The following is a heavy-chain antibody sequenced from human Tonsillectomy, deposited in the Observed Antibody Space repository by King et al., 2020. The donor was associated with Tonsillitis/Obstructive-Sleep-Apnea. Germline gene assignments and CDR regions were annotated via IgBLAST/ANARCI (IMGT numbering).Heavy chain of an antibody. Sequence: DVQLVESGAEVKKPGESLRISCKGSGYSFSNYWITWVRQMPGKGLEWIGRIDPRDSYINYSPSIQGHVTISTDKSISTAYLQWTSLKASDTAMYYCARMVETASDSDFYCGMDGWGQGTTVTVSS. V-gene: IGHV5-10-1*03. J-gene: IGHJ6*02. CDR2: IDPRDSYI. CDR1: GYSFSNYW. D-gene: IGHD2-21*02. CDR3: ARMVETASDSDFYCGMDG.